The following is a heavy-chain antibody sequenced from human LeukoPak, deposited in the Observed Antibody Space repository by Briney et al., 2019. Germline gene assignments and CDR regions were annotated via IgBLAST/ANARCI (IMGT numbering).Heavy chain of an antibody. J-gene: IGHJ6*03. D-gene: IGHD1-26*01. CDR3: ARSGGSYRHYMDV. CDR1: GGSISSSSYY. CDR2: IYYSGST. Sequence: SETLSLTCTVSGGSISSSSYYWGWIRQPPGKGLEGIGSIYYSGSTYYNPSLKSRVTISVDTSKNQFSLKLSSVTAADTAVYYCARSGGSYRHYMDVWGKGTTVTVSS. V-gene: IGHV4-39*01.